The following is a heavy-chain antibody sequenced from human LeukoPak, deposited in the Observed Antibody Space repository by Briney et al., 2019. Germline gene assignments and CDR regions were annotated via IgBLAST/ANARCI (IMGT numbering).Heavy chain of an antibody. Sequence: SETLSLTCAVSGGSISRSNWWSLVRQSPGKGLEWIGEIYDNGSTNYNPSPKSRVTISVDKSKNQFSLKLSSVTAADTAVYYCASPRAERSTWYAVDYWGQGTLVTVSA. V-gene: IGHV4-4*02. D-gene: IGHD6-13*01. CDR2: IYDNGST. J-gene: IGHJ4*02. CDR1: GGSISRSNW. CDR3: ASPRAERSTWYAVDY.